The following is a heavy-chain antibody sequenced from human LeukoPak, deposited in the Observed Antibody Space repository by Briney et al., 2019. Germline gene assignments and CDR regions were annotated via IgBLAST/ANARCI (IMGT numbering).Heavy chain of an antibody. J-gene: IGHJ4*02. Sequence: ASVKVSCKASGYTFSTYGISWVRQVPGRGLEWMGWISGNNGHTNYAQSLQGRLTMTADTSTSTVYMELRSLRSDDTAVYYCARDLNYCATTSCSPGGYWGQGALVTVSS. CDR3: ARDLNYCATTSCSPGGY. CDR2: ISGNNGHT. D-gene: IGHD2-2*01. CDR1: GYTFSTYG. V-gene: IGHV1-18*01.